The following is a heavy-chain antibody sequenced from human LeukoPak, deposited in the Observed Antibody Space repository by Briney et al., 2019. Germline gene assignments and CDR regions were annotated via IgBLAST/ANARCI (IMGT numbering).Heavy chain of an antibody. Sequence: GGSLMLCCAASGFTFSSYAMSWVRQAPGKGLEWVSAISGSGGSTYYADSVKGRFTISRDNSKNTLYLQMNSLRAEDTAVYYCAKCKVVVVAARYYFDHWGQGTLVTVSS. CDR3: AKCKVVVVAARYYFDH. V-gene: IGHV3-23*01. J-gene: IGHJ4*02. CDR2: ISGSGGST. CDR1: GFTFSSYA. D-gene: IGHD2-15*01.